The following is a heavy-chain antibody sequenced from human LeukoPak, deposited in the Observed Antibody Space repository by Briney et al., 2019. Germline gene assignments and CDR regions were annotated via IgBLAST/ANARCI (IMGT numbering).Heavy chain of an antibody. Sequence: ASVKVSCKASGGTFSSYAISWVRQAPGQGLEWMGEIIPIFGTANYAQKFQGRVTITTDESTSTAYMELSSLRSEDTAVYYCAVPVRAPGWYYYYMDVWGKGTTVTVSS. D-gene: IGHD3-10*01. CDR2: IIPIFGTA. CDR1: GGTFSSYA. V-gene: IGHV1-69*05. J-gene: IGHJ6*03. CDR3: AVPVRAPGWYYYYMDV.